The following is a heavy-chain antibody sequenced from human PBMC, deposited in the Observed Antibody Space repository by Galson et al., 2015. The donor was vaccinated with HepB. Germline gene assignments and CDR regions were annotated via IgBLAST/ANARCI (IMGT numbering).Heavy chain of an antibody. J-gene: IGHJ4*02. CDR2: IIPVFNVT. CDR1: GGTFNSYI. CDR3: ATPLTRDEFGY. V-gene: IGHV1-69*02. Sequence: SVKVSCKASGGTFNSYIINWVRQTPGQGLEWMGRIIPVFNVTSYAQKFQGRVTMTAGRSTSTGYMELSSLRSDDTALYYCATPLTRDEFGYWGQGTLVTVSS.